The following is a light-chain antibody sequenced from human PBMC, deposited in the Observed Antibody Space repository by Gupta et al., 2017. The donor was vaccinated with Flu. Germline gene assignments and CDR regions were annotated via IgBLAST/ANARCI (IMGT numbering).Light chain of an antibody. CDR2: WAS. CDR3: QQYYHNPLT. CDR1: QSALYSSNNKNY. V-gene: IGKV4-1*01. J-gene: IGKJ4*01. Sequence: DIVMTQSPDSLAVSLGERATINCKSSQSALYSSNNKNYLAWYQQKPGQPPKLLIYWASTRESGVPDRFSGSGSGTDFTLTISSLQAEDVAVYYCQQYYHNPLTFGGGTKVEI.